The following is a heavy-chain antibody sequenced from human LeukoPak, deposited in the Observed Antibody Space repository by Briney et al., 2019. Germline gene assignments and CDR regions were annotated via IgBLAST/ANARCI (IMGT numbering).Heavy chain of an antibody. Sequence: GGSLRLSCEVSGFSFGNYAIHWDRQAPEKGLEYVSATNSYGGNKYYANSVKGRFTISRDNSKNTLYLQMGSLRVEDMAVYYCARGYDVSGFGYDHHMDVWGKGTTVTVSS. V-gene: IGHV3-64*01. CDR1: GFSFGNYA. CDR2: TNSYGGNK. D-gene: IGHD3-22*01. J-gene: IGHJ6*03. CDR3: ARGYDVSGFGYDHHMDV.